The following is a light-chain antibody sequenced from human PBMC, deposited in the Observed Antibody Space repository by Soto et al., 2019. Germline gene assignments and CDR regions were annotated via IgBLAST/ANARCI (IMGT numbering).Light chain of an antibody. CDR1: QSLDSTY. Sequence: EVVLTQSPGTLSLSPGERATLSCRASQSLDSTYLAWYQQKPGQSPRLVIYGASRRATGIPDRFSGSGSGTDFALTISNLQPEDFATYFCQQLYSYPLTFGGGTTVEF. V-gene: IGKV3-20*01. J-gene: IGKJ4*01. CDR2: GAS. CDR3: QQLYSYPLT.